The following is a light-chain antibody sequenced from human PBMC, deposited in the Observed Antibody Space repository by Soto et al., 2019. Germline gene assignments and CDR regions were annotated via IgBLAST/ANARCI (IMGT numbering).Light chain of an antibody. J-gene: IGKJ1*01. Sequence: EIVLTQSPATLSLSPGERATLSCRASQSASSYLAWYQQKPGQAPRLLIYDASNRATGIPARFSGSGSGTDFTLTISSLEPEDFAVYYCQQRSTTWTFGQGTKVEIK. CDR2: DAS. V-gene: IGKV3-11*01. CDR1: QSASSY. CDR3: QQRSTTWT.